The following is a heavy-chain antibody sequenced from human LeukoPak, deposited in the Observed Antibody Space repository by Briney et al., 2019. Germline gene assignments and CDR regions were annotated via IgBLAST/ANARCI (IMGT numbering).Heavy chain of an antibody. CDR2: IVVGSGNT. J-gene: IGHJ5*02. Sequence: SVKVSCKASGFTFTSSAVQWVRQARGQRLEWIGWIVVGSGNTNYAQKFQERVTITRDMSTSTAYMELSSLRSEDTAVYYCAADQQVGATNWFDPWGQGTLVTVSS. D-gene: IGHD1-26*01. V-gene: IGHV1-58*01. CDR3: AADQQVGATNWFDP. CDR1: GFTFTSSA.